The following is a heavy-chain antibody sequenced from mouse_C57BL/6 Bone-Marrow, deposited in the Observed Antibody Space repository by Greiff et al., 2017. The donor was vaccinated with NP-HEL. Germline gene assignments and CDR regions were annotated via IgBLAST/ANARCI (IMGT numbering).Heavy chain of an antibody. Sequence: EVQGVESGGGLVQPGGSMKLSCAASGFTFSDAWMDWVRQSPEKGLEWVAEIRNKANNHATYYAESVKGRFTISRDDSKSSVYLQMNSLRAEDTGIYYCTRSLYYYGSSYGYFDVWGTGTTVTVSS. CDR3: TRSLYYYGSSYGYFDV. V-gene: IGHV6-6*01. CDR2: IRNKANNHAT. D-gene: IGHD1-1*01. J-gene: IGHJ1*03. CDR1: GFTFSDAW.